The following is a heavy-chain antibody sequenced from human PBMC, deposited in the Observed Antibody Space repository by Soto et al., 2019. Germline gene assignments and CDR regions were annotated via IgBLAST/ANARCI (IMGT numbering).Heavy chain of an antibody. V-gene: IGHV3-53*01. J-gene: IGHJ3*01. D-gene: IGHD1-1*01. CDR2: LYDVDGS. CDR3: ATWHERAHAFDV. Sequence: DVQLVESGGGLIQAGESLRLSCAAFGLTISGKKYVAWARQAPGKGLEWVSALYDVDGSFYADSVTGRFTTSSDSSKTTVYLQMNDLRPDDTAVYYCATWHERAHAFDVWGQGTTVTISS. CDR1: GLTISGKKY.